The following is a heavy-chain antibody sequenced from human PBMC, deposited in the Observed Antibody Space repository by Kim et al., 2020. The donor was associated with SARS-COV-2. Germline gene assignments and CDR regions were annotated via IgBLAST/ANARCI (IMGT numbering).Heavy chain of an antibody. Sequence: GGSLRLSCAASGFTFSSDAMSWVRQAPGKGLEWVSAISGSGGSTYYADSVKGRFTISRDNSKNTLYLQMNSLRAEDTAVYYCAKSPTVTTTEPYYYYYGMDVWGQGTTVTVSS. J-gene: IGHJ6*02. CDR2: ISGSGGST. CDR3: AKSPTVTTTEPYYYYYGMDV. D-gene: IGHD4-4*01. CDR1: GFTFSSDA. V-gene: IGHV3-23*01.